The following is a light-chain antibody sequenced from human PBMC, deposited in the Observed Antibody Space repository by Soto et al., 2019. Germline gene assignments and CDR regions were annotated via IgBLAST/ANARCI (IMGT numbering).Light chain of an antibody. J-gene: IGKJ1*01. V-gene: IGKV3-15*01. Sequence: EIVMTQSPATLSVCPGERATLSCRASQSVSSNLAWYQKKPGQAPRLLIYVASTRATGIPARFSGSGSGTAFTLTISSLQSEDFAFYYCQQYNNWWTFGQGTRVDIK. CDR3: QQYNNWWT. CDR1: QSVSSN. CDR2: VAS.